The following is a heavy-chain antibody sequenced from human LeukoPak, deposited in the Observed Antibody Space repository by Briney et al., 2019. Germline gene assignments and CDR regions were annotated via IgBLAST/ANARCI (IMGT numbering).Heavy chain of an antibody. CDR3: AGSSTYGSGSYYAEYYYYYYMDV. Sequence: SETLSLTCTVSGGSISSYYWSWIRQPPGRGLEWIGYNYYSGRTNYNPSLKGRVTISVDTSKNQFSLKLSSVTAADTAVYYCAGSSTYGSGSYYAEYYYYYYMDVWGKGTTVTISS. V-gene: IGHV4-59*01. CDR1: GGSISSYY. CDR2: NYYSGRT. J-gene: IGHJ6*03. D-gene: IGHD3-10*01.